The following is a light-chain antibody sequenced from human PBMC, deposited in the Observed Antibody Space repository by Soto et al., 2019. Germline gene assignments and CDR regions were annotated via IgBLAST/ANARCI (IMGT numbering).Light chain of an antibody. V-gene: IGKV3-11*01. Sequence: ETVLTQSPATLSLSPGERATLSCRASQSVSKYLAWYQQKPGQAPRLLIYDASNRATGIPARFSGSGSGTDFTLTVSSLEPEDFAVYYCQQRFNWPRTFGQGTKVEMK. CDR3: QQRFNWPRT. CDR1: QSVSKY. J-gene: IGKJ1*01. CDR2: DAS.